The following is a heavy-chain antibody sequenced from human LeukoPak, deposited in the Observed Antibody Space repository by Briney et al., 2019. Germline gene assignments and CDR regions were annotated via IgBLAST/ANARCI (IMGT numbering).Heavy chain of an antibody. CDR1: GGSISSSSYY. CDR2: IYYSGST. CDR3: ARAPVYSGTFFDY. V-gene: IGHV4-39*01. D-gene: IGHD1-26*01. J-gene: IGHJ4*02. Sequence: SETLSVTCTVSGGSISSSSYYWGWIRQPPGKGLEWIGSIYYSGSTYYNPSLKSRVTISVDTSKNQFSLKLSSVTAADTAVYYCARAPVYSGTFFDYWGQGTLVTVSS.